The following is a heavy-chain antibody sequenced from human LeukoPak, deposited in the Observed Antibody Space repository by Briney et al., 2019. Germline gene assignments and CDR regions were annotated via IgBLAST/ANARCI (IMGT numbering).Heavy chain of an antibody. CDR2: IRYDGNSE. CDR3: ARDFGTYGSGSFDAFDI. V-gene: IGHV3-30*02. CDR1: GFTFSTYD. D-gene: IGHD3-10*01. J-gene: IGHJ3*02. Sequence: PGGSLRLSFTASGFTFSTYDMHWVRQAPGKGLQWVTFIRYDGNSESYADSVKGRFIISRDNSKNTLYLQMNSLRAEDTAVYYCARDFGTYGSGSFDAFDIWGQGTMVTVSS.